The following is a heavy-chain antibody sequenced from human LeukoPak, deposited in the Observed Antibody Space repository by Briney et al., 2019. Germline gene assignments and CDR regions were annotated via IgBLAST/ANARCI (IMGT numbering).Heavy chain of an antibody. V-gene: IGHV3-23*01. CDR2: ISGSGGST. D-gene: IGHD5-12*01. CDR1: GFTFSSYA. Sequence: PGGSLRLSCAASGFTFSSYAMSWVRQAPGKGLEWVSAISGSGGSTYYADSVKGRFTISRDNSKNTLYLQMNSLRAEDTAVYYCARGNSGYDYYYYGMDVWGQGTTVTVSS. CDR3: ARGNSGYDYYYYGMDV. J-gene: IGHJ6*02.